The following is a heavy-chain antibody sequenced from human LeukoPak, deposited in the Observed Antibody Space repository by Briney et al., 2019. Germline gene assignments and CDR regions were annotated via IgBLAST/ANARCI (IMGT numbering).Heavy chain of an antibody. Sequence: SETLSLTCTGSGCSISTYYWSWIRQPPGKGLEWIGYVYYSGTTNYNPSLKSRVTISLDTSKNQFSLMLSSVTAADAAYYFSARVERRDGYTFAYWGQGTLVTVSS. CDR1: GCSISTYY. J-gene: IGHJ4*02. CDR3: ARVERRDGYTFAY. V-gene: IGHV4-59*01. CDR2: VYYSGTT. D-gene: IGHD5-24*01.